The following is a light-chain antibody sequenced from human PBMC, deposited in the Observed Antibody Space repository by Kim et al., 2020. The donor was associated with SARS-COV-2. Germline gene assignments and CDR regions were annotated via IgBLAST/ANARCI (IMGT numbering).Light chain of an antibody. Sequence: LTQPHSVSESPGRTVTISCTRSSGGIASNHVQWYQQRPGSAPTTVIYEDSLRASGVPDRFSGSIDSSSNSASLTISGLKTEDEADSYCQSYDSRFWV. J-gene: IGLJ3*02. CDR3: QSYDSRFWV. V-gene: IGLV6-57*03. CDR1: SGGIASNH. CDR2: EDS.